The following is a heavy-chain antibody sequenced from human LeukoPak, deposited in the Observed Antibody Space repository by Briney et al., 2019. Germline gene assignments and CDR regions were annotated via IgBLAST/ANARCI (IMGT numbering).Heavy chain of an antibody. D-gene: IGHD3-22*01. J-gene: IGHJ4*02. CDR1: GYSFTSYL. CDR3: AVTLTYYYDSSGSIDY. Sequence: GESLKISCKGSGYSFTSYLIGWVRQIPGKGLEWMGIIYPGDSDTRYSPSFQGQVTISADKSISTAYLQWSSLKASDTAMYYCAVTLTYYYDSSGSIDYWGQGTLVTVSS. CDR2: IYPGDSDT. V-gene: IGHV5-51*01.